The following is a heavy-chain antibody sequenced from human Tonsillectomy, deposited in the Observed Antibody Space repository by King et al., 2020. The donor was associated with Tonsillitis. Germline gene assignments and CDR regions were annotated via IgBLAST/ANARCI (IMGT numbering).Heavy chain of an antibody. CDR1: GFTFSSYG. CDR2: ISYDGSNK. D-gene: IGHD2-2*01. Sequence: VQLVESGGGVVQPGRSLRLSCAASGFTFSSYGMHWVRQAPGKGLEWVAIISYDGSNKYYAVPVKGRFTIARDNSKSTLYLQMSTLRAEDTAMYYCEKEYCSSASCWFDPWGQGTLVTVSS. V-gene: IGHV3-30*18. J-gene: IGHJ5*02. CDR3: EKEYCSSASCWFDP.